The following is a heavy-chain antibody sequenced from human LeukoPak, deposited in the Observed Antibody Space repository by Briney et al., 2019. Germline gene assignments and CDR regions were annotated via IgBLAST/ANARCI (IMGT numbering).Heavy chain of an antibody. V-gene: IGHV3-74*01. Sequence: GGSLRHSCAASGFSLNTDLMHWVRQAPGKGLVWVSRLSGDGRITSYADSGKGRFTISRDNAKNTLYLQINSLRAEDTAVYYCARGANWGSNAFDIWGQGTIVTVSS. CDR1: GFSLNTDL. J-gene: IGHJ3*02. CDR3: ARGANWGSNAFDI. D-gene: IGHD7-27*01. CDR2: LSGDGRIT.